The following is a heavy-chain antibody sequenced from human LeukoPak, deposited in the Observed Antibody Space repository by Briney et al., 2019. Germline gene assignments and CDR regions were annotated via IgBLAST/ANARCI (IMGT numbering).Heavy chain of an antibody. CDR3: ARDLAYDSSGYSTLDY. V-gene: IGHV4-38-2*02. J-gene: IGHJ4*02. Sequence: SETLSLTCTVSGYSISSGYYWGWIRQPPGKGLEWIGSIYHSGSTYYNPSLKSRVTISVDTSKNQFSLKLSSVTAADTAVYYCARDLAYDSSGYSTLDYWGQGTLVTVSS. D-gene: IGHD3-22*01. CDR1: GYSISSGYY. CDR2: IYHSGST.